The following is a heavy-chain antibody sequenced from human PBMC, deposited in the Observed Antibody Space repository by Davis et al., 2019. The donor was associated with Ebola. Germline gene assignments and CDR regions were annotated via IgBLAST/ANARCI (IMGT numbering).Heavy chain of an antibody. CDR1: GYSFSSSY. CDR3: ARDLTGYCYRANTICYVGYFDL. D-gene: IGHD2-15*01. J-gene: IGHJ2*01. V-gene: IGHV1-2*06. Sequence: ASVKVSCKASGYSFSSSYIHWVRQAPGQGLEWMGRIHPTVGVTDYAQKFQGRVTMTSDTSITTVYMEMSSLMSDDAAVYYCARDLTGYCYRANTICYVGYFDLWGPGTLVTVSS. CDR2: IHPTVGVT.